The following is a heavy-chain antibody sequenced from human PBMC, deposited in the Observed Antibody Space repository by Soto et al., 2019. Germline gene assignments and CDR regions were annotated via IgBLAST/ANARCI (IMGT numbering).Heavy chain of an antibody. CDR3: AGDTYYYASAI. D-gene: IGHD3-10*01. Sequence: PGGSLRLSCAASGFRFSDHYMTWIRQAPGKGLEWVSKISSSGTTMYYADSVKGRFTVSRDNAQNSLYLQMNGLRAEDTAVYYCAGDTYYYASAIWGQGALVTVSS. J-gene: IGHJ4*02. CDR1: GFRFSDHY. CDR2: ISSSGTTM. V-gene: IGHV3-11*01.